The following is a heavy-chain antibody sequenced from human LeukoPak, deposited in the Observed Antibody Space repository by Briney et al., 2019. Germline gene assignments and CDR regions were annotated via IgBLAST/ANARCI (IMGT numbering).Heavy chain of an antibody. Sequence: GGSLRLSCASSGFSISTYSMNWVRQAPGKGLEWVAFIRYDGSNKYYADSVKGRFTISRDNSKNTLYLQMNSLRAEDTAVYYCAKDSGGFDYWGQGTLVTVSS. CDR1: GFSISTYS. J-gene: IGHJ4*02. CDR2: IRYDGSNK. CDR3: AKDSGGFDY. D-gene: IGHD1-1*01. V-gene: IGHV3-30*02.